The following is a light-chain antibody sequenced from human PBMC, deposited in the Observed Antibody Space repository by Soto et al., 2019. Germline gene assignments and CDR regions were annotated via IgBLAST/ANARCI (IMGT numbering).Light chain of an antibody. Sequence: EVVLTQSPGTLSLSPRERATLSCRASQSVNNNYFAWYQHKPGQAPRLLIYGAYNRAPGIPHRFSGSGSGPEFTLTISRLEPEDFAVYYCQQYAASPRTFGQGTLVEVK. CDR3: QQYAASPRT. J-gene: IGKJ1*01. CDR1: QSVNNNY. CDR2: GAY. V-gene: IGKV3-20*01.